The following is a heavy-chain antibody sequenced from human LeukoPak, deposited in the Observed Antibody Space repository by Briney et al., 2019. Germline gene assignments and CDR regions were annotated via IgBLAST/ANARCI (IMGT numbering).Heavy chain of an antibody. V-gene: IGHV4-59*01. CDR2: IYYSGST. CDR1: GDSISSYY. CDR3: ARKVTRKGGDAFDI. Sequence: SETLSLTCTVSGDSISSYYRSWIRQPPGRGLEWIGYIYYSGSTNYNPSLKSRVTISIDTSKNQFSLKLSSVTAADTAVYYCARKVTRKGGDAFDIWGQGTMVTVSS. D-gene: IGHD2-21*02. J-gene: IGHJ3*02.